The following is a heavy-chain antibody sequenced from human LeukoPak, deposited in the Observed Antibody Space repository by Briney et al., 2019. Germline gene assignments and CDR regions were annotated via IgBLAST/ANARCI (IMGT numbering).Heavy chain of an antibody. CDR1: GFTFSTFA. J-gene: IGHJ4*02. D-gene: IGHD2-15*01. Sequence: HPGGSLRLSCAASGFTFSTFAMTWVRRAPGKGLEWVSAICGDDGNTYYTDSVKGRFTISRDNSKNTLYLQMNSLRAEDTALYYCAKGTGGNCYSALAFWSQGTMVTVSS. CDR3: AKGTGGNCYSALAF. V-gene: IGHV3-23*01. CDR2: ICGDDGNT.